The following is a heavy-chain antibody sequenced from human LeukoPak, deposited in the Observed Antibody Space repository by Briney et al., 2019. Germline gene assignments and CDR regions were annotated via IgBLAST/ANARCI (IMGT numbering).Heavy chain of an antibody. V-gene: IGHV4-34*01. CDR2: INHSGST. CDR3: ARGRGITMIVVAPRYGMDV. CDR1: GGSISSYY. D-gene: IGHD3-22*01. Sequence: SETLSLTCTVSGGSISSYYWSWIRQPPGKGLEWIGEINHSGSTNYNPSLKSRVTISVDTSKNQFSLKLSSVTAADTAVYYCARGRGITMIVVAPRYGMDVWGQGTTVTVSS. J-gene: IGHJ6*02.